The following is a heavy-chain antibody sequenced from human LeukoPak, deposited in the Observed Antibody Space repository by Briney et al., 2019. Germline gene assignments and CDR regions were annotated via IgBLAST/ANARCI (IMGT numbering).Heavy chain of an antibody. J-gene: IGHJ1*01. Sequence: GGSLRLSCAASGFTFSSYGMHWVRQAPGKGLEWVAFIRYDGSNKYYADSVKGRFTISRDNSKNTLYLQMNSLRAEDTAVYYCALYCSSTSCFVYFQHWGQGTLVTVSS. CDR1: GFTFSSYG. CDR3: ALYCSSTSCFVYFQH. D-gene: IGHD2-2*01. CDR2: IRYDGSNK. V-gene: IGHV3-30*02.